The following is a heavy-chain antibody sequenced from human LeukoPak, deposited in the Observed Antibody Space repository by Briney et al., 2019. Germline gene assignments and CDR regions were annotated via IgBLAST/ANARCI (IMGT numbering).Heavy chain of an antibody. CDR1: GGSISSYY. CDR2: IYYSGST. Sequence: PSETLSLTCTVSGGSISSYYWSWIRQPPGKGLEWIGYIYYSGSTYYNPSLKSRVTISVDTSKNQFSLKLSSVTAADTAVYYCARADPSIVGARSFDYWGQGTLVTVSS. J-gene: IGHJ4*02. D-gene: IGHD1-26*01. CDR3: ARADPSIVGARSFDY. V-gene: IGHV4-59*08.